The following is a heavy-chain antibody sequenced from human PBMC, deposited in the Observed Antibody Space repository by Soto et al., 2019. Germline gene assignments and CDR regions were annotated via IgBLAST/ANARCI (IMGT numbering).Heavy chain of an antibody. D-gene: IGHD1-1*01. Sequence: QVQLVQSGAEMKKPGSSVKVSCQSSGGTFNTYAMNWVRQAPGQGPEWMGDISPMFGAANYAPKFQGRVTINADESTGTSYMQLSSLPSEDTALYFCAREVKLYTTDFVYWGQGTLVTVSS. J-gene: IGHJ4*02. V-gene: IGHV1-69*19. CDR3: AREVKLYTTDFVY. CDR1: GGTFNTYA. CDR2: ISPMFGAA.